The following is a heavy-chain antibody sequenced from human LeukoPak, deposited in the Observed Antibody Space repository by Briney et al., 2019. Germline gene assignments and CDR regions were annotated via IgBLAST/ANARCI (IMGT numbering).Heavy chain of an antibody. V-gene: IGHV3-11*04. D-gene: IGHD2-21*01. J-gene: IGHJ3*02. CDR2: ISSSGSTI. Sequence: GGSLRLSCAASGFTFSGYYMSWIRQAPGKGLEWVSYISSSGSTIYYADSVKGRFTISRDNAKNSLYLQMNSLRAEDTAVYYCARFPGAYCGGDCYSAFDIWGQGTMVTVSS. CDR3: ARFPGAYCGGDCYSAFDI. CDR1: GFTFSGYY.